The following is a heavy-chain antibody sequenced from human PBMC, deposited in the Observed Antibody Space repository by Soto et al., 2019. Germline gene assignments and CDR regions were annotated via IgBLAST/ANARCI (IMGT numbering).Heavy chain of an antibody. J-gene: IGHJ4*02. Sequence: ASVKVSCKTSGCTFSTYAIYCVRQAPGQGLEWMGAIIPLFGTADYAQKFQGRVTITADESTSTAYMELSSLRSEDTAVYYCARPKGSYSSGYYYFDYWGQGTLVTVSS. CDR3: ARPKGSYSSGYYYFDY. V-gene: IGHV1-69*13. CDR2: IIPLFGTA. CDR1: GCTFSTYA. D-gene: IGHD6-19*01.